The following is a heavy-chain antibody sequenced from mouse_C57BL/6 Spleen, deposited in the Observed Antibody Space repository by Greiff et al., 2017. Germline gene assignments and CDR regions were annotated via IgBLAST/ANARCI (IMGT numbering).Heavy chain of an antibody. Sequence: EVNLVESGGGLVKPGGSLKLSCAASGFTFSSYTMSWVRQTPEKRLEWVATISGGGGNTYYPDSVKGRFTISRDNAKNTLYLQMISLRSEDTALYYCARWLLRSYYFDYWGQGTTLTVSS. J-gene: IGHJ2*01. CDR3: ARWLLRSYYFDY. D-gene: IGHD1-1*01. CDR1: GFTFSSYT. CDR2: ISGGGGNT. V-gene: IGHV5-9*01.